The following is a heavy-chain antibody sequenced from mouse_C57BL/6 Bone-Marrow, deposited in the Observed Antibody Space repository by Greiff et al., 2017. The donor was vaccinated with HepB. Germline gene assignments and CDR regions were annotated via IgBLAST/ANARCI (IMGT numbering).Heavy chain of an antibody. V-gene: IGHV1-42*01. J-gene: IGHJ2*01. CDR3: ARSGYYEIFDY. CDR2: INPSTGGT. Sequence: EVKLVESGPELVKPGASVKISCKASGYSFTGYYMNWVKQSPEKSLEWIGEINPSTGGTTYNQKFKAKATLTVDKSSSTAYMQLKSLTSEDSAVYYCARSGYYEIFDYWGQGTTLTFSS. CDR1: GYSFTGYY. D-gene: IGHD2-3*01.